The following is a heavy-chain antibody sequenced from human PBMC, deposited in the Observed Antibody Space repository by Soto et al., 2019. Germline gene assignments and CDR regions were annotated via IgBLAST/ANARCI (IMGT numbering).Heavy chain of an antibody. CDR3: AKVVTGTDY. V-gene: IGHV3-30*18. D-gene: IGHD1-20*01. CDR2: ISYDGSNK. Sequence: VGSLRLSCAASGFTFSSYGMHWVRQAPGKGLEWVAVISYDGSNKYYADSVKGRFTISRDNSKNTLYLQMNSLRAEDTDVYYCAKVVTGTDYWGQGTLVTVSS. CDR1: GFTFSSYG. J-gene: IGHJ4*02.